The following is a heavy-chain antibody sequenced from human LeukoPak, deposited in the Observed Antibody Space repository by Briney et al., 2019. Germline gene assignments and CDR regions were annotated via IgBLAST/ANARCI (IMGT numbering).Heavy chain of an antibody. J-gene: IGHJ4*02. CDR1: GYSFSNYW. CDR3: ARRYYYGSGSWDTFDY. Sequence: GESLKISCKGSGYSFSNYWIGWVRQMPGKGLEWMGIIYPDDSATRYSPYFQGQVTISADKSINTAYLQWSSLKASDSALYYCARRYYYGSGSWDTFDYWGQGTLVTVST. D-gene: IGHD3-10*01. CDR2: IYPDDSAT. V-gene: IGHV5-51*01.